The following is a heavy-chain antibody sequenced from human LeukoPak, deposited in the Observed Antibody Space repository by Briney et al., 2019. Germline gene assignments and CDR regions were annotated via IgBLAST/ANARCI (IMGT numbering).Heavy chain of an antibody. CDR3: ARDAAAVRFDP. Sequence: GGSLRLSCAASGFTFSDYYMSWIRQAPGKGLEWVSYISSSGGTIYYADSVKGRFTISRDNAKNSLYLQMNSLRVEDTAVYYCARDAAAVRFDPWGQGTLVTVSS. CDR1: GFTFSDYY. V-gene: IGHV3-11*01. CDR2: ISSSGGTI. D-gene: IGHD2-15*01. J-gene: IGHJ5*02.